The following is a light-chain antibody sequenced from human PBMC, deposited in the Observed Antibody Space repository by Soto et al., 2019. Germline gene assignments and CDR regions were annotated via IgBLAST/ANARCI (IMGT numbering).Light chain of an antibody. CDR3: SSYSNSRTQYV. CDR2: EVS. V-gene: IGLV2-14*01. Sequence: HSVLTQPASVSGSPGQSITISCTGTTSDVGGYNFVAWYQHHPGKAPKVMVYEVSSRPSGVSNRFSGSKSGNTASLTISGLQAEDEADYFCSSYSNSRTQYVFGTGTKLTVL. CDR1: TSDVGGYNF. J-gene: IGLJ1*01.